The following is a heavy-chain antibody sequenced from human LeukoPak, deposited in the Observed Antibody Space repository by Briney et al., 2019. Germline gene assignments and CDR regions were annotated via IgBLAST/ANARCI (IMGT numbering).Heavy chain of an antibody. CDR1: GYTSTGYY. CDR2: INPNSGGT. D-gene: IGHD5-18*01. CDR3: ARSGFDSYEMFGY. Sequence: ASVKVSCKASGYTSTGYYMHWVRQAPGQGLEWMGRINPNSGGTNYAQKFQGRVTMTRDTSISTAYMELSRLRSDDTALYYCARSGFDSYEMFGYWGQGTLVTVSS. J-gene: IGHJ4*02. V-gene: IGHV1-2*06.